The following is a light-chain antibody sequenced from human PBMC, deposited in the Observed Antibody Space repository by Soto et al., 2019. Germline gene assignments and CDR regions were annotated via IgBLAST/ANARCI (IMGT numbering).Light chain of an antibody. J-gene: IGLJ1*01. Sequence: QSALTQPASVSGSPGQSITISCTGTSSDVGGYNYVSWYQQHPGKAPKLMIYEVSNRPSGVSNRFSASKSGNTASLTISGLQAEDEADYYCSSYTSSTTLDVFGTGTQLTVL. CDR1: SSDVGGYNY. CDR3: SSYTSSTTLDV. CDR2: EVS. V-gene: IGLV2-14*01.